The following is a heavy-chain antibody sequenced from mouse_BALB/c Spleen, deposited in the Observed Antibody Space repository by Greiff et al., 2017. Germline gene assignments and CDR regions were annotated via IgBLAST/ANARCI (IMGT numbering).Heavy chain of an antibody. V-gene: IGHV5-12-1*01. CDR2: ISSGGGST. J-gene: IGHJ3*01. Sequence: EVQRVESGGGLVKPGGSLKLSCAASGFAFSSYDMSWVRQTPEKRLEWVAYISSGGGSTYYPDTVKGRFTISRDNAKNTLYLQMSSLKSEDTAMYYCARRGGPFAYWGQGTLVTVSA. CDR1: GFAFSSYD. D-gene: IGHD1-1*02. CDR3: ARRGGPFAY.